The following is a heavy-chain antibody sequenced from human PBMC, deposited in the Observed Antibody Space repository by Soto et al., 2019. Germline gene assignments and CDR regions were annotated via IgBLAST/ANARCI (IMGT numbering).Heavy chain of an antibody. CDR1: GGSISRYY. CDR3: AHIGVSRWFDF. D-gene: IGHD6-13*01. CDR2: LYNTGST. J-gene: IGHJ4*02. V-gene: IGHV4-59*01. Sequence: SETLSLTCTVSGGSISRYYWSWIRQTPGKGLEWIGYLYNTGSTIYNPSLESRVTISVDTSKNQVVLTMTNMDPVDTATYSCAHIGVSRWFDFWGQGTLVTVPQ.